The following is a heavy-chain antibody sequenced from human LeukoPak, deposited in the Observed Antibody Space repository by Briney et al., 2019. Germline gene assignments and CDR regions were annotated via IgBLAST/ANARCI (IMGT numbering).Heavy chain of an antibody. V-gene: IGHV4-34*01. CDR3: ARAKKRYFAWADY. D-gene: IGHD3-9*01. CDR1: GGSFSGYY. Sequence: SETLSLTCAVYGGSFSGYYWSWIRQPPGKGLEWIGEINHSGRTNYNPSLKSRVTISVDTSKNQFSLKLSSVTAADTAVYYCARAKKRYFAWADYWGQGTLVTVSS. CDR2: INHSGRT. J-gene: IGHJ4*02.